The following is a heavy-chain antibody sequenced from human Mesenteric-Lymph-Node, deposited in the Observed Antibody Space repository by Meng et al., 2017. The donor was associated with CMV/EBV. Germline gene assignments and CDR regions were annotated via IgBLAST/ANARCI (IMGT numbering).Heavy chain of an antibody. D-gene: IGHD5-12*01. CDR1: GGSFSSSGYS. CDR2: FYYSGST. Sequence: FGGSFSSSGYSWGWIRQPPGKRLEWIGNFYYSGSTSYNPSLKSRVTISVDTSKNQFSLKLSSVTAADTAVYYCARHSPYIANWFDPWGQGTLVTVSS. CDR3: ARHSPYIANWFDP. J-gene: IGHJ5*02. V-gene: IGHV4-39*01.